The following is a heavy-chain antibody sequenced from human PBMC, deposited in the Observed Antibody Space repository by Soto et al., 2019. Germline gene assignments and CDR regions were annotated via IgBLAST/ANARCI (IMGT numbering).Heavy chain of an antibody. CDR3: ARASTLSVHCGSVSCPRMDV. J-gene: IGHJ6*02. V-gene: IGHV1-69*06. CDR2: ILPIFGTA. CDR1: GGTFSSYA. D-gene: IGHD2-2*01. Sequence: QVQLVQSGAEVKKSGSSVKVSCKASGGTFSSYAISWVRQAPGQGLEWMGGILPIFGTANYARKFQGRVTITADRSTSTAYMELSSLRSEDTAVYYCARASTLSVHCGSVSCPRMDVWGQGTTVTVSS.